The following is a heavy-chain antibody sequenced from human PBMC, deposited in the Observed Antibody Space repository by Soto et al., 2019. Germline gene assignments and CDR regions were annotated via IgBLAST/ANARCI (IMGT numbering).Heavy chain of an antibody. CDR2: IYSGGST. CDR1: GFTVSSNY. J-gene: IGHJ6*02. V-gene: IGHV3-66*01. D-gene: IGHD6-13*01. CDR3: ARDLRSSSWYFVSTPTNYGMDV. Sequence: EVQLVESGGGLVQPGGSLRLSCAASGFTVSSNYMSWVRQAPGKGLEWVSVIYSGGSTYYADSVKGRFTISRDNSKNTLYLQMNSLRAEDTAVYYCARDLRSSSWYFVSTPTNYGMDVWGQGTTVTVSS.